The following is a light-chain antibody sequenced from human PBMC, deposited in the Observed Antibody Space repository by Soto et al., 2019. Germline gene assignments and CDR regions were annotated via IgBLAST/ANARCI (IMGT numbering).Light chain of an antibody. V-gene: IGLV2-14*03. CDR1: SSDIGAYNY. CDR2: DVS. CDR3: NSYTTSSTVV. J-gene: IGLJ2*01. Sequence: QSALTQPVSVSGSPGQSITISCTGTSSDIGAYNYVSWYQQHPGKAPKLMIYDVSNWPSGVSNRFSGSKSGNTASLTISGLQAEDEADYYCNSYTTSSTVVFGGGTKLTVL.